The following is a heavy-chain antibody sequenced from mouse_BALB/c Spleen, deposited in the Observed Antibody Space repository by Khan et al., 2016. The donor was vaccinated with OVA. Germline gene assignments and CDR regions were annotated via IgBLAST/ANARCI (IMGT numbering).Heavy chain of an antibody. J-gene: IGHJ3*01. V-gene: IGHV1S137*01. Sequence: VQLQQSGAELVRPGVSVKISCKGSGYTFTDFTMHWVKQSHAKSLEWIGVISTYYGDVTYNQKFKGKATRTVDKSSSTANMELARLTSEDSANYYCTRGGGNRFAYWGQGTLVTVSA. CDR2: ISTYYGDV. CDR1: GYTFTDFT. CDR3: TRGGGNRFAY.